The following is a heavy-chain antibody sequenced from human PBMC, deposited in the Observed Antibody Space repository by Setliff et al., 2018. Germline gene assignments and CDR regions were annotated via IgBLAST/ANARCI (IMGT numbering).Heavy chain of an antibody. D-gene: IGHD2-2*01. Sequence: GGSLRLSCAASGFTFDDYGMSWVRQAPGKGLEWVSGINWSGGSTGYADSVKGRFTISRDNAKNTLYLQMNSLRAEDTAVYYCARSRCSSSSCSNWFDPWGQGTLVTVSS. CDR1: GFTFDDYG. CDR3: ARSRCSSSSCSNWFDP. V-gene: IGHV3-20*04. CDR2: INWSGGST. J-gene: IGHJ5*02.